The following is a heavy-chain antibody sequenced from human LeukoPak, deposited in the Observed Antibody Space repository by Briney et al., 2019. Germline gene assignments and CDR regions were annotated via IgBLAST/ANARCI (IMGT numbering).Heavy chain of an antibody. J-gene: IGHJ4*02. V-gene: IGHV3-7*01. Sequence: PGGSLRLSCAASGFTFSNYWMNWVRQAPGKGLEWVANIKESGSEKYYMDSVKGRFTISRDNAKDSLYLQMNSLRAEDTAIYYCARIYYFGDNNWRYFDNWGQGTLVTVSS. CDR1: GFTFSNYW. CDR2: IKESGSEK. CDR3: ARIYYFGDNNWRYFDN. D-gene: IGHD3-10*01.